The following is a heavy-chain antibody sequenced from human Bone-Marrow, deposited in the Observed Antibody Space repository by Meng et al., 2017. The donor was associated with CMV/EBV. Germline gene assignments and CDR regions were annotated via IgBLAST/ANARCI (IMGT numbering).Heavy chain of an antibody. D-gene: IGHD3-3*01. V-gene: IGHV3-30*02. CDR3: AKDFRRGPADRFRGRFLGYDAFDI. CDR1: GFTFSSYG. Sequence: GESLKLPCAASGFTFSSYGMHWVRQAPGKGLEWVAFIRYDGSNKYYADSVKGRFTISRDNSKNTLYLQMNSLRAEDTAVYYCAKDFRRGPADRFRGRFLGYDAFDIWGQGTMVTVSS. J-gene: IGHJ3*02. CDR2: IRYDGSNK.